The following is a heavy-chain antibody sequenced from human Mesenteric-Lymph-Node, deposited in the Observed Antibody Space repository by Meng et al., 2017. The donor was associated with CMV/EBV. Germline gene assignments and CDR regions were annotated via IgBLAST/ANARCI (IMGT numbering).Heavy chain of an antibody. CDR3: AKSDYFDSSGYFSLYYYYGMDV. CDR2: IRYDGSNK. CDR1: GFTFSSYG. Sequence: GESLKISCAASGFTFSSYGMHWVRPAPGKGLEWVAFIRYDGSNKYYADSVEGRFTISRDNSKNTLYLQMNSLRAEDTAVYYCAKSDYFDSSGYFSLYYYYGMDVWGQGTTVTVSS. J-gene: IGHJ6*02. V-gene: IGHV3-30*02. D-gene: IGHD3-22*01.